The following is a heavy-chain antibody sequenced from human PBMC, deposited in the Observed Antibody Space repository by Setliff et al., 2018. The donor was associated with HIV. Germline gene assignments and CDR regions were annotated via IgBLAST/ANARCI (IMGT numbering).Heavy chain of an antibody. Sequence: PGESLKISCKGSGYSFTSYWIGWVRQMPGKGLEWMGIIYPGDSDTRYSPSFQGQVTISADKSISTAYLQWSSLKASDTAMYYCARQELRTVVRSAIGAFDIWGQGTMVTVSS. CDR1: GYSFTSYW. CDR2: IYPGDSDT. J-gene: IGHJ3*02. V-gene: IGHV5-51*01. D-gene: IGHD2-2*02. CDR3: ARQELRTVVRSAIGAFDI.